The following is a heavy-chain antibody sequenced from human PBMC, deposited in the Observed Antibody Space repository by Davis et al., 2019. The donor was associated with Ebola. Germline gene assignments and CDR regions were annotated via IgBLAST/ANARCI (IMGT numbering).Heavy chain of an antibody. V-gene: IGHV1-69*04. J-gene: IGHJ3*02. CDR2: IIPILGIA. D-gene: IGHD1-20*01. CDR3: ARLYNWNDGGAFDI. CDR1: GGTFSSYA. Sequence: SVKVSCKASGGTFSSYAISWVRQAPGQGLEWMGRIIPILGIANYAQKFQGRVTITADKSTSTAYMELSSLRSEDTAVYYCARLYNWNDGGAFDIWGQGTMVTVSS.